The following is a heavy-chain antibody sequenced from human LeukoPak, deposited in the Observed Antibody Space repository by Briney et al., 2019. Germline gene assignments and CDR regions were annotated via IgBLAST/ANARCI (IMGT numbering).Heavy chain of an antibody. CDR3: ARDRPNYYGSDGHYYRRDGDY. V-gene: IGHV3-23*01. Sequence: GGSLRPSSAASGFTFSIYAMGWVRQVPGRGQQWVSSITSRGESTWYVDSVKGRFTITRDNSENTLSLPMHSLRAEDTAVYYCARDRPNYYGSDGHYYRRDGDYWGRGTLVSVSS. CDR1: GFTFSIYA. D-gene: IGHD3-22*01. J-gene: IGHJ4*02. CDR2: ITSRGEST.